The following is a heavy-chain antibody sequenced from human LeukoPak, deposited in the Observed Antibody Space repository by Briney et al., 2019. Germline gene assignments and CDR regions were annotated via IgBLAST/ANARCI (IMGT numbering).Heavy chain of an antibody. CDR3: ARHRIAAAGTYFDY. Sequence: SETLSPTCTVSGGSINSYYWSWIRQPPGKGLEWIGYIYYSGMTDYNPSLKSRVTISVDTSKNQFSLKLSSVTAADTAMYYCARHRIAAAGTYFDYWGRGTLVTVSS. J-gene: IGHJ4*02. V-gene: IGHV4-59*08. D-gene: IGHD6-13*01. CDR1: GGSINSYY. CDR2: IYYSGMT.